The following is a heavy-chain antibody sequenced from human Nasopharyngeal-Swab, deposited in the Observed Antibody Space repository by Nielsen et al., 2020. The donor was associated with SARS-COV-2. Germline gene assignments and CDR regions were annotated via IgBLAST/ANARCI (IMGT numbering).Heavy chain of an antibody. CDR3: VRGSYGHYDS. J-gene: IGHJ5*01. Sequence: GGSLRLSCAASGLTFSSYTMNWVRQAPGKGLEWVSSTSPTSDYIYYAESVKGRFTISRDNAKNSLFLQMNSLRAEETAIYYCVRGSYGHYDSWGQGALITVSS. D-gene: IGHD4-17*01. CDR2: TSPTSDYI. V-gene: IGHV3-21*06. CDR1: GLTFSSYT.